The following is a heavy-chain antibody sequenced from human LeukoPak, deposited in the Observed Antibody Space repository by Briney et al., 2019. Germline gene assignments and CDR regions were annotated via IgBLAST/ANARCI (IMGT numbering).Heavy chain of an antibody. V-gene: IGHV3-23*01. CDR2: ITSRGEST. J-gene: IGHJ4*02. CDR1: GFTFSIYA. CDR3: ARVGVDTYYDILTGYSKKYYFDY. Sequence: GGSLRLSCAASGFTFSIYAMSWVRQAPGKGLQWVSSITSRGESTWYVDSVKGRFTITRDNSENTLYLQMHSLRAEDTAVYYCARVGVDTYYDILTGYSKKYYFDYWGQGTLVTVSS. D-gene: IGHD3-9*01.